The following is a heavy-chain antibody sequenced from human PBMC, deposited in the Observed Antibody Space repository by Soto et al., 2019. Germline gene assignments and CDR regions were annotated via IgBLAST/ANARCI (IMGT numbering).Heavy chain of an antibody. D-gene: IGHD3-22*01. Sequence: GGSLRLSCAASGFTFSSYAMSWVRQAPGKGLEWVSAISGSGGSTYYADSVKGRFTISRNNSKNKLYLQMNSLRAEDTAVYYCAKDLAYYYDSSGYYYVPYYFDYWGQGTLVTVSS. CDR2: ISGSGGST. CDR1: GFTFSSYA. V-gene: IGHV3-23*01. J-gene: IGHJ4*02. CDR3: AKDLAYYYDSSGYYYVPYYFDY.